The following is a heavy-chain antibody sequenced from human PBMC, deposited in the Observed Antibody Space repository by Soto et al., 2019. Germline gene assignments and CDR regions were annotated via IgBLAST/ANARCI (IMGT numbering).Heavy chain of an antibody. CDR1: GVNFNIRS. CDR2: MSPGGNSQ. Sequence: GGSLRLSWAAPGVNFNIRSLHWIRRAPGVGLEWVAVMSPGGNSQYYADSVKGRFTISRDTSKSTLYLQMTSLRPEDTAVYYCASGAAFYYDTSRYWGQGPLVTVSA. D-gene: IGHD3-22*01. J-gene: IGHJ4*02. CDR3: ASGAAFYYDTSRY. V-gene: IGHV3-30-3*01.